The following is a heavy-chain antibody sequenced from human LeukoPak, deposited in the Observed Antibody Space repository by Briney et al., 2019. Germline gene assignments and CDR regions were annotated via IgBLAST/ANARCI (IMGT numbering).Heavy chain of an antibody. CDR2: ISYNGNNQ. D-gene: IGHD1-26*01. CDR3: AKDRVSYTIVGSFDY. J-gene: IGHJ4*02. Sequence: TEGSLRLSCTVSGFTFSSYGIHWVRQAPGKGLEWVAFISYNGNNQYYADSVKGRFTISRDNSKNTVYLQMKSLRAEDTSVYYCAKDRVSYTIVGSFDYWGQGTLVTVSS. V-gene: IGHV3-30*18. CDR1: GFTFSSYG.